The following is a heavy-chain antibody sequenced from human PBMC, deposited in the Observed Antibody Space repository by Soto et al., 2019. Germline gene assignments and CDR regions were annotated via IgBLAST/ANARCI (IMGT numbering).Heavy chain of an antibody. D-gene: IGHD3-22*01. J-gene: IGHJ5*02. Sequence: PSETLSLTCTVSGGSISSGDYYWSWIRPPPGKGLEWIGYIYYSGSTYYNPSLKSRVTISVDTSKNQFSLKLSSVTAADTAVYYCARSQYYYDSSGYYLNWFDPWGQGTLVTVSS. V-gene: IGHV4-30-4*01. CDR2: IYYSGST. CDR3: ARSQYYYDSSGYYLNWFDP. CDR1: GGSISSGDYY.